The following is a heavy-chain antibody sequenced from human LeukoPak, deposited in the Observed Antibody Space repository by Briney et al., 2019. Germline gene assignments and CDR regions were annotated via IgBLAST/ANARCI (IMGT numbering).Heavy chain of an antibody. V-gene: IGHV1-2*02. CDR2: INPNSGGT. CDR1: GYTFTGYY. J-gene: IGHJ4*02. CDR3: VPHMDYFGSGRFAH. D-gene: IGHD3-10*01. Sequence: ASVTVSCTASGYTFTGYYMHWVRQAPGQGLEWMGWINPNSGGTNYAQKFQGRVTMTRDTSISTAYMELSRLRSDDTAVYYCVPHMDYFGSGRFAHWGQGTLVTVSS.